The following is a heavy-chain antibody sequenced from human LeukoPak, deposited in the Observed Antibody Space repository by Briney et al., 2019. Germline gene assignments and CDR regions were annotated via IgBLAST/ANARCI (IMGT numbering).Heavy chain of an antibody. Sequence: PSETLSLTCTVSGGSISSYYWSWIRQPPGKGLEWIGYIYYSGSTNYNPSLKSRVTISADTSKNQFSLKLSSVTAADTAVYYCARQPYYDILTGYYGNYYYGMDVWGQGTTVTVSS. CDR1: GGSISSYY. V-gene: IGHV4-59*08. CDR3: ARQPYYDILTGYYGNYYYGMDV. CDR2: IYYSGST. J-gene: IGHJ6*02. D-gene: IGHD3-9*01.